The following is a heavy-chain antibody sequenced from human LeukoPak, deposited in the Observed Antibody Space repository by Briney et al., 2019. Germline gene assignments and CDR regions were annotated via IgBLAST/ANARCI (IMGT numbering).Heavy chain of an antibody. Sequence: ASVKVSCTASGYTFTSYDINWVRQATGQGLEWMGWMNPNSGNTGYAQKFQGRVTMTRNTSISTAYMELSSLRSEDTAVYYCARGRGGSKNNWFDPWGQGTLVTVSS. V-gene: IGHV1-8*01. CDR2: MNPNSGNT. D-gene: IGHD2-15*01. CDR3: ARGRGGSKNNWFDP. CDR1: GYTFTSYD. J-gene: IGHJ5*02.